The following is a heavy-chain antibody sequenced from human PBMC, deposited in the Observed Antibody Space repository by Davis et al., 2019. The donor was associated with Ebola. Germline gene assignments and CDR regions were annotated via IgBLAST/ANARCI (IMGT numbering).Heavy chain of an antibody. D-gene: IGHD3-16*01. CDR2: IGVGGST. J-gene: IGHJ4*02. CDR3: AKGGWGRIIDY. CDR1: GFTFRSDA. Sequence: PGGSLRLSCAVSGFTFRSDAMTWVRQAPGKGLEWVSSIGVGGSTYYADSVKGRFTIFRDNSKNTLYLQMNNLRAEDTAIYYCAKGGWGRIIDYWGQGTPVTVSS. V-gene: IGHV3-23*01.